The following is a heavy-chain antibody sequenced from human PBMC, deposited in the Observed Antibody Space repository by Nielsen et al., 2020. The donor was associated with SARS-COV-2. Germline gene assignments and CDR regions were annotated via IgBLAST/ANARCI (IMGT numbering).Heavy chain of an antibody. V-gene: IGHV4-31*03. D-gene: IGHD5-12*01. Sequence: SETLSLTCTVSGGSISSGGYYWSWIRHHPGKGLEWIGYIDFSGRTCYNPSLKSRVTISVDTSKNQFSLSLRSVTAADTAVYYCARESSGYDHYNYGMDVWGQGTTVTVSS. CDR1: GGSISSGGYY. J-gene: IGHJ6*02. CDR2: IDFSGRT. CDR3: ARESSGYDHYNYGMDV.